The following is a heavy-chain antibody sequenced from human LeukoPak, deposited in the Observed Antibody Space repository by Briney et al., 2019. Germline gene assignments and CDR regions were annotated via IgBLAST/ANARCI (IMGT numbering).Heavy chain of an antibody. Sequence: SQTFSLTCAISGDSVFSNSASWNWIRQSPSRGLEWLGRTYYRSKWYSDYAVSVKSRIIINPDTSKNEFFLQLNSVTPEDTAVYYCAKISVPCGGDCYHDAFDIWGQGTMVTVSS. V-gene: IGHV6-1*01. J-gene: IGHJ3*02. CDR3: AKISVPCGGDCYHDAFDI. CDR2: TYYRSKWYS. CDR1: GDSVFSNSAS. D-gene: IGHD2-21*02.